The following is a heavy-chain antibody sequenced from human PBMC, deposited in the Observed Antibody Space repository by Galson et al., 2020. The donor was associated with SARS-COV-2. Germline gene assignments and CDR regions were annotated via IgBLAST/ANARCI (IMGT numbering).Heavy chain of an antibody. CDR1: GFRFTGHY. J-gene: IGHJ4*02. CDR2: INPVNGDT. D-gene: IGHD5-12*01. V-gene: IGHV1-2*02. Sequence: ASVKVSCKASGFRFTGHYLHWVRQAPGQGLEWMGWINPVNGDTDYAQKFQGRVTMNKDTSISTAFMELGSLTSDDTAVYYCARGIKPYIVATTVYFDCWGQGALVTVSS. CDR3: ARGIKPYIVATTVYFDC.